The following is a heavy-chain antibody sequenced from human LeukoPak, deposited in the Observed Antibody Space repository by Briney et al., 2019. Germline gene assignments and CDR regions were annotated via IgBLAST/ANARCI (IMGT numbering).Heavy chain of an antibody. CDR2: ISSSGSTR. CDR3: ARASITMARGELVFYFDY. V-gene: IGHV3-48*03. D-gene: IGHD3-10*01. Sequence: GGSLRLSCTASGFTLSNYWMTWVRQAPGKGLEWVSYISSSGSTRYYADSVKGRFTISRDNAKNSLYLQINSLRAEDTAVYYCARASITMARGELVFYFDYWGQGTLVTVSS. J-gene: IGHJ4*02. CDR1: GFTLSNYW.